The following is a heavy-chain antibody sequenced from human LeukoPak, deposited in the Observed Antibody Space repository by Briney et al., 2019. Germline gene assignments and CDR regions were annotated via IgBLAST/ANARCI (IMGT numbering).Heavy chain of an antibody. CDR2: ISAYNGNT. J-gene: IGHJ3*02. CDR3: ARESSTYYYDSSGYYSTGAFDI. CDR1: GYIFTSYG. Sequence: ASVKVSCKASGYIFTSYGISWVRQAPGQGLEWMGWISAYNGNTNYAQKLQGRVTMTTDTSTSTAYMELRSLRSDDTAVYYCARESSTYYYDSSGYYSTGAFDIWGQGTMVTVSS. D-gene: IGHD3-22*01. V-gene: IGHV1-18*01.